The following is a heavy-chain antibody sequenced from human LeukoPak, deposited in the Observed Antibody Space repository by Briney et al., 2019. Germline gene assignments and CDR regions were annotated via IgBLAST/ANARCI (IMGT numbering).Heavy chain of an antibody. CDR2: INHSGST. CDR1: GGSFSGYY. D-gene: IGHD2-8*02. J-gene: IGHJ4*02. CDR3: ASHGTGYFDY. Sequence: SETLSLTCAVYGGSFSGYYWSWIRQPPGKGLEWIGEINHSGSTNYNPSLKSRVTISVDTSKSQFSLKLSSVTDADTAVYYCASHGTGYFDYWGQGTLVTVSS. V-gene: IGHV4-34*01.